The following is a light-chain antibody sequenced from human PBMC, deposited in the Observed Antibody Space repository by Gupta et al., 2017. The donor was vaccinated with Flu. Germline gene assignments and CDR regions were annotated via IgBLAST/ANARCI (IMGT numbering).Light chain of an antibody. V-gene: IGLV2-23*01. CDR3: CSYAGSSTLV. CDR2: EGS. CDR1: SSDVGSYNL. J-gene: IGLJ2*01. Sequence: QSXXTQPAXVSXXPGQSITISXTXTSSDVGSYNLVSWYQQHPGKAPKLMIYEGSKRPSGVSNRFSGSKSGNTASLTISGLQAEDEADYYCCSYAGSSTLVFGGGTKLTVL.